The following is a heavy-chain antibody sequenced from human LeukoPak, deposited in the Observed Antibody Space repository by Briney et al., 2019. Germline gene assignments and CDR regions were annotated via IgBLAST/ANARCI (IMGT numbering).Heavy chain of an antibody. Sequence: ASVKVSCKASEYTVTGYYMHWVRQAPGQGPEWMGRINPNSGGTNYAQKFQGRVTMTLATSIGTAYMELSRLKSDDTAVYYCASARGYSDFDSYFDYWGQGTLVTVSS. V-gene: IGHV1-2*06. CDR1: EYTVTGYY. J-gene: IGHJ4*02. CDR2: INPNSGGT. D-gene: IGHD5-12*01. CDR3: ASARGYSDFDSYFDY.